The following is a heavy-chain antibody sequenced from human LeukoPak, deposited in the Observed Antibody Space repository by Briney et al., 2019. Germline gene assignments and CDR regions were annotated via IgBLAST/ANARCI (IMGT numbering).Heavy chain of an antibody. J-gene: IGHJ6*03. Sequence: EGTLRLSCAASGFTFSNYGMSWVRQAPGKGLEWVAHIKEDGSEQYYADSVKGRCTISRDNSENSVYLQMNSLRHDDTAVYFCARLYGYYYSYMDVWGTGTTVTISS. CDR2: IKEDGSEQ. CDR1: GFTFSNYG. D-gene: IGHD3-16*01. CDR3: ARLYGYYYSYMDV. V-gene: IGHV3-7*01.